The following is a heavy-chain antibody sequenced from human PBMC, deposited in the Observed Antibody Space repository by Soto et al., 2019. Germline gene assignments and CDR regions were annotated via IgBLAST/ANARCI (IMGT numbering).Heavy chain of an antibody. CDR1: GFTFSSYG. CDR2: ISYDGINE. CDR3: AKDIVLMVYAGNFDY. V-gene: IGHV3-30*18. J-gene: IGHJ4*02. Sequence: QVQLVESGGGVVQPGRSLRLSCAASGFTFSSYGMHWVRQAPGKGLEWVAVISYDGINEDYADSVKDRFTISRDNSKNTLYLQMNSLRAEDTAVYYCAKDIVLMVYAGNFDYWGQGTLVTVSS. D-gene: IGHD2-8*01.